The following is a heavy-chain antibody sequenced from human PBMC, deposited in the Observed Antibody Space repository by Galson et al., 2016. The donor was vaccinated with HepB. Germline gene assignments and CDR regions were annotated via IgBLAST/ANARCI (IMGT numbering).Heavy chain of an antibody. Sequence: QSGAEVKKPGESLKISCKGSGHTFTSYWIAWVRQMPGKGLEWMGIIYPGDSDTSYSPSFQGHVTISGDNSISTAYLQWSSLKASDTAMYYCARRLAGHAFDIWGQGTMVTVSS. CDR1: GHTFTSYW. D-gene: IGHD6-19*01. J-gene: IGHJ3*02. CDR2: IYPGDSDT. CDR3: ARRLAGHAFDI. V-gene: IGHV5-51*01.